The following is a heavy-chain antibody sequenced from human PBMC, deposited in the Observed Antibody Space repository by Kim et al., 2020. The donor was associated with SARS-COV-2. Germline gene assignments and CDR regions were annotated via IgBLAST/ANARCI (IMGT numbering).Heavy chain of an antibody. Sequence: SETLSLTCTVSGGSISSYYWSWIRQPPGKGLEWIGYIYYSGSTNYNPSLKSRVTISVDTSKNQFSLKLSSVTAADTAVYYCASRGYSLYDAFDIWGQGTMVTVSS. D-gene: IGHD5-18*01. CDR3: ASRGYSLYDAFDI. CDR1: GGSISSYY. V-gene: IGHV4-59*01. CDR2: IYYSGST. J-gene: IGHJ3*02.